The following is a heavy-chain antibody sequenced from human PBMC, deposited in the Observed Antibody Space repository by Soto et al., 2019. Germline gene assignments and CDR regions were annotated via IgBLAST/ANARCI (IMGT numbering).Heavy chain of an antibody. CDR3: ARETAMAYYYYYGMDV. D-gene: IGHD5-18*01. J-gene: IGHJ6*02. CDR2: IYTSGST. Sequence: QVQLQESGPGLVKTSETLSLTCTVSGGSISSYYWSWIRQPAGKGLEWIGRIYTSGSTNYNPSLKSRVTMSVDTSKNQFSLKLSSVTAADTAVYYCARETAMAYYYYYGMDVWGQGTTVTVSS. V-gene: IGHV4-4*07. CDR1: GGSISSYY.